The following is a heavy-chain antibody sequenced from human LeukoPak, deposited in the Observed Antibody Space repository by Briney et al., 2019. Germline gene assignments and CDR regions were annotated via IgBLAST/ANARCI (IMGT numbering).Heavy chain of an antibody. CDR2: IYPGDSDT. J-gene: IGHJ4*02. CDR1: GYSFTSYW. Sequence: GESLKISCKGSGYSFTSYWLGWVRQMPGKGLEWMGIIYPGDSDTRYSPSFQGQVTISADKSIGTAYLQWSSLKASDTAMYYCARLGINYGDYAPVGYWGQGTLVTVSS. D-gene: IGHD4-17*01. CDR3: ARLGINYGDYAPVGY. V-gene: IGHV5-51*01.